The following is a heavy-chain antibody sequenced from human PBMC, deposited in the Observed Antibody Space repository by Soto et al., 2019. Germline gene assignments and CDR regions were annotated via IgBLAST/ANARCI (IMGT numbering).Heavy chain of an antibody. CDR1: GFTFSSYD. CDR2: CSFYGRSDNT. CDR3: AKSLYNDDSGPNEH. V-gene: IGHV3-23*01. Sequence: EVQLLESGGGVVQPGGSLRLSCVGSGFTFSSYDMTCVRQAPGKGLDWVSSCSFYGRSDNTYYADSVKGRFTISRADSRNTVYLQLDNLRVEGTAVYYCAKSLYNDDSGPNEHWGQGTLVTVSS. J-gene: IGHJ4*02. D-gene: IGHD6-25*01.